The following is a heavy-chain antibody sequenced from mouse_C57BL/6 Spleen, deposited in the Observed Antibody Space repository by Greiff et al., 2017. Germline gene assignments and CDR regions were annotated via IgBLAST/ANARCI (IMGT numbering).Heavy chain of an antibody. CDR2: IDPANGNT. D-gene: IGHD1-1*01. J-gene: IGHJ1*03. Sequence: EVPLQQSVAELVRPGASVKLSCTASGFNIKNTYMHWVKQRPEQGLEWIGRIDPANGNTKYAPKFQGKATITADPSSNTAYLQLSSLTSEDTTIYYCAVFYVPCWDFDVWGTGTTVTVSS. CDR1: GFNIKNTY. V-gene: IGHV14-3*01. CDR3: AVFYVPCWDFDV.